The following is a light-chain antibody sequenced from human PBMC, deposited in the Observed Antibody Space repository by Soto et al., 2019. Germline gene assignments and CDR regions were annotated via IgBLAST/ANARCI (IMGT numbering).Light chain of an antibody. CDR1: ASNIGTHF. CDR2: DND. Sequence: QSVLTQPPSVSAAPGQRVTISCSGSASNIGTHFVSWYQQFPGAAPKLLIYDNDERPSDIPDRFSGSKSDTSATLTITGLQTGDEADYYCGTWDSGLTVGVLGGGTK. CDR3: GTWDSGLTVGV. J-gene: IGLJ2*01. V-gene: IGLV1-51*01.